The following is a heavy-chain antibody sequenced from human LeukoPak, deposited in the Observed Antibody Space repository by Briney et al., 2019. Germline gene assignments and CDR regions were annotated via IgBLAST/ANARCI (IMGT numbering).Heavy chain of an antibody. V-gene: IGHV1-69*01. CDR1: GGTFSSYA. CDR3: ASCSAGGYSYGYPTEHYYYYGMDV. CDR2: IIPLFGTA. J-gene: IGHJ6*04. D-gene: IGHD5-18*01. Sequence: SVKVSCKASGGTFSSYAISWVRQAPGQGLEWMGGIIPLFGTANYAQKFQGRVTITADESTSTAYMELSSLRSEDTAVYHCASCSAGGYSYGYPTEHYYYYGMDVWGKGTTVTVSS.